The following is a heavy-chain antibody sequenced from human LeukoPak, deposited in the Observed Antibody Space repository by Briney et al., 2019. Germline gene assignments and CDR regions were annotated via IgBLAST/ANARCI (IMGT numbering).Heavy chain of an antibody. J-gene: IGHJ4*02. Sequence: PGGSLRLSCAASGFTFSNYWMTWVRQAPGKGLEWVSGISGSGAGTYYADSVKGRFTISRDNSKNTLYLQMNSLRAEDTAVYYCAKMVREFYTISYYFDYWGQGTLVTVSS. D-gene: IGHD2-8*01. CDR3: AKMVREFYTISYYFDY. CDR1: GFTFSNYW. CDR2: ISGSGAGT. V-gene: IGHV3-23*01.